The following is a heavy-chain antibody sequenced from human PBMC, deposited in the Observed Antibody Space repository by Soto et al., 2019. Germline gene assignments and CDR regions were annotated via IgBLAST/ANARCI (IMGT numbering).Heavy chain of an antibody. Sequence: QVQLQQWGAGPLRPLETLSLTCGVSGGSFSGYYWAWIRQSPGKGLEWIGEINDRGSINYNPSLKSRVSISGDTSKNHYSLNLRSVTAADTAVYYCARESHDIWTGPPWVWYFDLWGRGTLVTVSS. CDR3: ARESHDIWTGPPWVWYFDL. J-gene: IGHJ2*01. D-gene: IGHD3-9*01. V-gene: IGHV4-34*01. CDR1: GGSFSGYY. CDR2: INDRGSI.